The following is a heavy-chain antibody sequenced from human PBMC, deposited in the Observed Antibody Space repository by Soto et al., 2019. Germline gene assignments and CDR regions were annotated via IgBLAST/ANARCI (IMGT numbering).Heavy chain of an antibody. D-gene: IGHD5-18*01. CDR2: ISGSGGST. CDR1: GFTFSSYA. V-gene: IGHV3-23*01. J-gene: IGHJ4*02. CDR3: ARDSYGPTYFDY. Sequence: GGSLRLSCAASGFTFSSYAMSWVRQAPGKGLEWVSAISGSGGSTYYADSVKGRFTISRDNAKNSLYLQMNSLRAEDTAVYYCARDSYGPTYFDYWGQGTLVTVSS.